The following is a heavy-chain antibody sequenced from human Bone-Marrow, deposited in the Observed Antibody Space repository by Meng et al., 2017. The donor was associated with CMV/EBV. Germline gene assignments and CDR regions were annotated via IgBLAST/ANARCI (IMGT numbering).Heavy chain of an antibody. V-gene: IGHV2-5*01. Sequence: SGPTLVKPTQTLTLTCTLSGFSLNTSGVGVDWIRQPPGKALEWLALIYWNDDKRYKSSLKSRLTITKDTAKNQVVLTMTNLDPVDTATYFCARSRGSGTSTSSYYYYGVDVWGQGTAVTVYS. CDR3: ARSRGSGTSTSSYYYYGVDV. D-gene: IGHD2-2*01. CDR2: IYWNDDK. CDR1: GFSLNTSGVG. J-gene: IGHJ6*02.